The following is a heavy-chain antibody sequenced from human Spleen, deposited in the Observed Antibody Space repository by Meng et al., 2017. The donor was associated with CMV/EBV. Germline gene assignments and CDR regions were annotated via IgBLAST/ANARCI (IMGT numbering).Heavy chain of an antibody. CDR3: ARDSSGWTNWFDP. Sequence: ASVKVSCKASGYTFTSYDINWVRQAPGQGLEWMGWISAYNGNTNYAQKLQGRVTMTTDTSTSTAYMELRSLRSDDTAVYYCARDSSGWTNWFDPWGQGTLVTVSS. D-gene: IGHD6-19*01. CDR1: GYTFTSYD. J-gene: IGHJ5*02. V-gene: IGHV1-18*01. CDR2: ISAYNGNT.